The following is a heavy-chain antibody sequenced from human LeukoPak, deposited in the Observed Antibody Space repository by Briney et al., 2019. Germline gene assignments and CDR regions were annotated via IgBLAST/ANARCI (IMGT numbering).Heavy chain of an antibody. D-gene: IGHD2-15*01. CDR1: GSTFSSYA. J-gene: IGHJ4*02. CDR3: ARDWGVLPTATTCSAHSCYSRLDY. Sequence: GGSLRLSYAASGSTFSSYAMSWLRQAPGKGLEWVSGISGSGGSTYYADSVKGRFTISRDNSKNTLYLQMNSLRAEDTAVYYCARDWGVLPTATTCSAHSCYSRLDYRGQGTLVTVSS. V-gene: IGHV3-23*01. CDR2: ISGSGGST.